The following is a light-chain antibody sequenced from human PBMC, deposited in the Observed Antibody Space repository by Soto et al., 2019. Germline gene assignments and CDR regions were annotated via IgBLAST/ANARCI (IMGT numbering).Light chain of an antibody. CDR1: QGVRND. V-gene: IGKV3-15*01. CDR3: QQYKHWHPQMA. Sequence: DIVMTQSPATLSVSPGERATLSCSASQGVRNDLAWYQQRPGQAPRLLIYGATTRATGIPGRFRGRGSEREFRLAISSLQSEDVATYYCQQYKHWHPQMAFGQGTKVEI. CDR2: GAT. J-gene: IGKJ1*01.